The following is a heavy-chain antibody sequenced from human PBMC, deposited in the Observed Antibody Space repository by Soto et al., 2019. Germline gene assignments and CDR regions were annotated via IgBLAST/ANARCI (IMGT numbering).Heavy chain of an antibody. Sequence: QVHLVQSGPEVKRPGSSVKVSCKASGDTFGRNAIHWVRQAPGQGLAWMGGIIPMFPTTNYAQKFKGRLTISEDKSTGTAYMEMTSLRSEDTAVYCFTKDGDSADYGYWGQGTLVTVAS. J-gene: IGHJ4*02. CDR1: GDTFGRNA. CDR3: TKDGDSADYGY. D-gene: IGHD2-21*01. CDR2: IIPMFPTT. V-gene: IGHV1-69*06.